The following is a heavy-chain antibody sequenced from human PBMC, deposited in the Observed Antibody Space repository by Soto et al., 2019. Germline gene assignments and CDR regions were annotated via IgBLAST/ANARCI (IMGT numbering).Heavy chain of an antibody. CDR1: GGSVSSDY. V-gene: IGHV4-59*02. J-gene: IGHJ1*01. CDR3: ARSPDYYSEYFQE. Sequence: PSETLSLTCSVSGGSVSSDYWNWIRQPPGKGLEWIGYVYYSGSTNYNPSLNGRVTISKDTSRNQLSLRLTSVSAADTAVYYCARSPDYYSEYFQEWGQGTLVTVSS. D-gene: IGHD1-26*01. CDR2: VYYSGST.